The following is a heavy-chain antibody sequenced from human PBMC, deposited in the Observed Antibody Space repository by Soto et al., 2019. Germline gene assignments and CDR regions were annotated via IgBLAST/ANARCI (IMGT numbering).Heavy chain of an antibody. D-gene: IGHD3-16*01. J-gene: IGHJ5*02. CDR1: GYTFTSYG. CDR2: ISAYNGNT. Sequence: ASVKVSCKASGYTFTSYGISWVRQAPGQGLEWMGWISAYNGNTNYAQKLQGRVTMTTATSTSTAYMELRSLRSDDTAVYYCARMATFGSLNWFEPWGQGTMVTVSS. CDR3: ARMATFGSLNWFEP. V-gene: IGHV1-18*01.